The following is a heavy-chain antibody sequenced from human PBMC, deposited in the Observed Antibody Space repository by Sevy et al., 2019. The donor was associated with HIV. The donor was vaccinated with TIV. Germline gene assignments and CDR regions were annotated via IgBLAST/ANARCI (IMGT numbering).Heavy chain of an antibody. Sequence: ASVKVSCKASGYTFTGYYMHWVRQVPGQGLEWMGWINPNSGGTNYAQKFQGRVTMTRDTSISTAYMELSRLRSDDTAVYYCARDLGSGWTTVDYYGMDVWGQGTTVTVSS. CDR2: INPNSGGT. J-gene: IGHJ6*02. V-gene: IGHV1-2*02. CDR3: ARDLGSGWTTVDYYGMDV. CDR1: GYTFTGYY. D-gene: IGHD6-19*01.